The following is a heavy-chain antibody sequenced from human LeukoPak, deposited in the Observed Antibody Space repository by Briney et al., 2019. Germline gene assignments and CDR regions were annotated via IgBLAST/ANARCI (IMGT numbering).Heavy chain of an antibody. V-gene: IGHV4-39*07. CDR2: IYYSGST. CDR3: ARVRTDYDILTGYSPSYYFDY. D-gene: IGHD3-9*01. J-gene: IGHJ4*02. Sequence: SETLSLTCTVSGGSISSSSYYWGWIRQPPGKGLEWIGSIYYSGSTNYNPSLKSRVTISVDTSKNQFSLRLSSVTAADTAVYYCARVRTDYDILTGYSPSYYFDYWGQGTLVTVSS. CDR1: GGSISSSSYY.